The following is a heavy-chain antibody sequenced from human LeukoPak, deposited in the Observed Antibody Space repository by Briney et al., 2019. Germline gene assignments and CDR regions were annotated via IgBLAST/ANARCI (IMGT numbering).Heavy chain of an antibody. CDR3: ARGLDLYPGYSYGQNWFDP. J-gene: IGHJ5*02. Sequence: ASVKVSCKASGYTFTGYYIHWVRQAPGQGLEWMAWINPNSGATKYAQKIQGRVTMTRDTSISTVYMELSRLRSDDTAVYYCARGLDLYPGYSYGQNWFDPWGQGTLVTVSS. CDR1: GYTFTGYY. CDR2: INPNSGAT. V-gene: IGHV1-2*02. D-gene: IGHD5-18*01.